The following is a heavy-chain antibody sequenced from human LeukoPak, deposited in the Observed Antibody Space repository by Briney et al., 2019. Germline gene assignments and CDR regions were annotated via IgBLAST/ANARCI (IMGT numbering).Heavy chain of an antibody. CDR2: IRGSDDTT. CDR1: GFTFSSSG. V-gene: IGHV3-23*01. J-gene: IGHJ3*01. Sequence: GGSLRLSCAASGFTFSSSGMSWVRQAPGKGLEGVSSIRGSDDTTYYADSVKGRFTISRDNSKPTLYLQMNSLRAGDTAVYYCANNRYSSRWRGAFDVWGQGTMVTVSS. D-gene: IGHD6-13*01. CDR3: ANNRYSSRWRGAFDV.